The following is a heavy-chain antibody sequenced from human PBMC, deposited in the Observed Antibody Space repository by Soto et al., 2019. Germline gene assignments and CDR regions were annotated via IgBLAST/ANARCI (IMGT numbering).Heavy chain of an antibody. CDR3: ASDLGDHHAFDL. J-gene: IGHJ3*01. CDR2: INAGNGNT. V-gene: IGHV1-3*01. D-gene: IGHD2-21*01. CDR1: GYTFTNHA. Sequence: ASVKVSCKASGYTFTNHALHWVRQAPGQRLEWMGWINAGNGNTKYSQKLQGRVTISRDTFASTGYMELSSLRSEDTAVYYCASDLGDHHAFDLWGQGTMVTV.